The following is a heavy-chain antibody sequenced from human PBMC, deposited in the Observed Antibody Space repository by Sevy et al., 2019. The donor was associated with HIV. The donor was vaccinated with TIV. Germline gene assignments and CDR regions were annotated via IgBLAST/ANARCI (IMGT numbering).Heavy chain of an antibody. V-gene: IGHV1-69*13. CDR2: IIPMFETA. Sequence: ASVKVASKASGRTFRNYALSWVRQAPGQGLEWMGGIIPMFETANYVQKFQGRVTITADESTNTAYMELSSLRSDDTAIYYCARSISWYASFDSWGQGTLVTVSS. CDR3: ARSISWYASFDS. D-gene: IGHD6-13*01. CDR1: GRTFRNYA. J-gene: IGHJ4*02.